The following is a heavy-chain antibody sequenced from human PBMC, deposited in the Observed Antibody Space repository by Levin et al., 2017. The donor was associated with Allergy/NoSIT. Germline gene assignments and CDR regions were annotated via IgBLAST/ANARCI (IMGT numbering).Heavy chain of an antibody. V-gene: IGHV1-2*02. J-gene: IGHJ4*02. Sequence: GASVKVSCEAAGYTFTDHYIHWVRQAPGQGLEWMGWVNCNGGHTHYAQKFHDRVTMTRDTSITTAYIEVSSLRFDDTALYFCARNDYGDYVQNFDYWGQGTLVTVSS. CDR1: GYTFTDHY. CDR3: ARNDYGDYVQNFDY. D-gene: IGHD4-17*01. CDR2: VNCNGGHT.